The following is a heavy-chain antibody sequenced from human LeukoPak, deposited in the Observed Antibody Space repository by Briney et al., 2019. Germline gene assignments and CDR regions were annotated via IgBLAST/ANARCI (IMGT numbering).Heavy chain of an antibody. CDR3: ARGYYDSAFDY. CDR1: GFTVNNNH. Sequence: GGSLRLSCVASGFTVNNNHESWVRQAPGKGLEWVSIIYNDGNTYYADSVKGRFTISRDNSMNTLYLQMNSLRAEDTAVYYCARGYYDSAFDYWGQGTLVTVSS. CDR2: IYNDGNT. V-gene: IGHV3-66*01. D-gene: IGHD3-22*01. J-gene: IGHJ4*02.